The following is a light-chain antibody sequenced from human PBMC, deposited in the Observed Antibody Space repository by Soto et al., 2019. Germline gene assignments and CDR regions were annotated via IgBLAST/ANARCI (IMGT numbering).Light chain of an antibody. Sequence: EIVMTQSPATLSVSPGERATLSCRASLSVRTNLAWYQHKPGQAPRLLIYAASSRATGIPARFSGSGSGTEFTLTISSLQSEDFAVYYCQQYNNWPPWTFGQGTKVEIK. CDR3: QQYNNWPPWT. CDR2: AAS. J-gene: IGKJ1*01. V-gene: IGKV3-15*01. CDR1: LSVRTN.